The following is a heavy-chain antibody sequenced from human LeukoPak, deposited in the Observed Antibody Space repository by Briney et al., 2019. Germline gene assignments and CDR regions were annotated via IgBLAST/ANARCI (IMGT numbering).Heavy chain of an antibody. CDR3: ARVSTVTQIYYYYYMDV. Sequence: PGGSLRLSCAASGFTFSDYYMSWIRQAPGKGLEWVSYISSSGSTIYYADSVKGRFTISRDNAKNSLYLQMNSLRAEDTAVYYCARVSTVTQIYYYYYMDVWGKGTTVTVSS. V-gene: IGHV3-11*04. CDR2: ISSSGSTI. D-gene: IGHD4-11*01. CDR1: GFTFSDYY. J-gene: IGHJ6*03.